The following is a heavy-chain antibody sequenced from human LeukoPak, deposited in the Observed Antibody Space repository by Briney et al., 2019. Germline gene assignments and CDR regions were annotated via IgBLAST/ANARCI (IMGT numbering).Heavy chain of an antibody. V-gene: IGHV3-53*01. CDR2: IYSGGST. CDR1: GFTLSRYY. Sequence: GGSLRLSCAASGFTLSRYYMRWVRQAPGKGLEWVSVIYSGGSTYYADSVKGRFTISRDNSKNTLYLQMNSLRAEDTAVYYCARDFVEAGGSCYTDYWGQGTLVTVSS. J-gene: IGHJ4*02. CDR3: ARDFVEAGGSCYTDY. D-gene: IGHD2-15*01.